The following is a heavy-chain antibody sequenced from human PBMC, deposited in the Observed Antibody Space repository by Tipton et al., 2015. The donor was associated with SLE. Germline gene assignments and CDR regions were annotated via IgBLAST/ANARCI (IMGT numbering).Heavy chain of an antibody. Sequence: TLSLTCSVSGGSVSDYYWSWIRQPPGKGLQWIGYIYHSGSTNYNPSLKSRVTISIDTSKNQFSLRLRSVTAADTAVYYCAREWDLGPSDYWGQGTLVTVSS. D-gene: IGHD1-26*01. J-gene: IGHJ4*02. CDR2: IYHSGST. CDR1: GGSVSDYY. CDR3: AREWDLGPSDY. V-gene: IGHV4-59*02.